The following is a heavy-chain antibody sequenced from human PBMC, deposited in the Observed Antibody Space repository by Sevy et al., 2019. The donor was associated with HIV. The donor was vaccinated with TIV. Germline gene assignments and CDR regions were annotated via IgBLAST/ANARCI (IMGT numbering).Heavy chain of an antibody. V-gene: IGHV3-66*02. Sequence: GGSLRLSCAASGFTVSSNYMNWVRQAPWKGLEWVSVIYNGGSTYYADSVKGRFTISRDNSKNTLYLQMNSLRAEDAAVYYCARDGGSRGMDVWGKGTTVTVSS. D-gene: IGHD6-13*01. CDR3: ARDGGSRGMDV. CDR2: IYNGGST. CDR1: GFTVSSNY. J-gene: IGHJ6*04.